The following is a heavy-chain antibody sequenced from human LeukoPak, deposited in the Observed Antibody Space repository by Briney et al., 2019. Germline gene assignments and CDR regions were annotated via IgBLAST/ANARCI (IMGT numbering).Heavy chain of an antibody. D-gene: IGHD6-13*01. J-gene: IGHJ6*03. Sequence: GGSLRLSCAASGFTFSSYSMNWVRQAPGKGLEWVSYISSSSSTIYYADSVKGRFTISRDNAKNSLYLQMNSLRAEDTAVYYCAREVGSSWYGRAYYYYYYMDVWGKGTTVTVSS. CDR2: ISSSSSTI. CDR3: AREVGSSWYGRAYYYYYYMDV. V-gene: IGHV3-48*04. CDR1: GFTFSSYS.